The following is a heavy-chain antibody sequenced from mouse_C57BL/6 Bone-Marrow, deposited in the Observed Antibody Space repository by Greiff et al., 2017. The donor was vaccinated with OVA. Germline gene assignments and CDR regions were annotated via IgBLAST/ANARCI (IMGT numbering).Heavy chain of an antibody. CDR3: ARHPPSYYYGSSPYAMDY. CDR1: GFSLTSYG. D-gene: IGHD1-1*01. Sequence: VQGVESGPGLVAPSQSLSITCTVSGFSLTSYGVHWVRQPPGTGLEWLVVIWSDGSTTYNSALKSRLSISKDNSKSQVFLKMNSLQTDDSAMYYCARHPPSYYYGSSPYAMDYWGQGTSVTVSS. J-gene: IGHJ4*01. CDR2: IWSDGST. V-gene: IGHV2-6-1*01.